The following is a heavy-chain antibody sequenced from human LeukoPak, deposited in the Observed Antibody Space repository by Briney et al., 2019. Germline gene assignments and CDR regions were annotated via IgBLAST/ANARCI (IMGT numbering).Heavy chain of an antibody. J-gene: IGHJ6*03. CDR1: GFTFSDYG. Sequence: PGGSLRLSCAASGFTFSDYGMHWVRQAPGKGLEWVAVISYDGSNKYYADSVKGRFTISRDNSKNTLYLQMGSLRAEDMAVYYCARDVDTEGYYYYYMDVWGKGTTVTVSS. D-gene: IGHD5-18*01. CDR2: ISYDGSNK. V-gene: IGHV3-30*19. CDR3: ARDVDTEGYYYYYMDV.